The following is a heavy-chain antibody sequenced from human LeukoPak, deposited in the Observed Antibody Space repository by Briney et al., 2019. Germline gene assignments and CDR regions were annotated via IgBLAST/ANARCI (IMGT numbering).Heavy chain of an antibody. CDR3: ARGQKYRNGYTVTELGSGYFDY. Sequence: PSETLSLTCTVSGGSFGSGTYYWSWIRQPPGKGLEWIGEINHSGSTNYNPSLKSRVTISVDTSKNQFSLKLSSVTAADTAVYYCARGQKYRNGYTVTELGSGYFDYWGQGTLVTVSS. J-gene: IGHJ4*02. V-gene: IGHV4-61*01. CDR2: INHSGST. CDR1: GGSFGSGTYY. D-gene: IGHD5-18*01.